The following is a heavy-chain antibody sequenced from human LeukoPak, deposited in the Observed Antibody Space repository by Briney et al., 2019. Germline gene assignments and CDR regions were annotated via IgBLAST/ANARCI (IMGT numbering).Heavy chain of an antibody. V-gene: IGHV3-7*03. J-gene: IGHJ4*02. D-gene: IGHD2-21*02. CDR3: ARDPDYGDPGPFFDY. CDR2: IKQDGSEK. CDR1: GFTFSSYW. Sequence: QSGGSLRLSCAASGFTFSSYWMSWVRQAPGKGLEWVANIKQDGSEKYYVDSVKGRFTISRDNAKNSLYLQMNSLRAEDTAIYYCARDPDYGDPGPFFDYWGQGALVTVSS.